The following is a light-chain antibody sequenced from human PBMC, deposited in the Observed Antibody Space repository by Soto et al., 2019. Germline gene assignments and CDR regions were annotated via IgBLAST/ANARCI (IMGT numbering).Light chain of an antibody. V-gene: IGKV3-11*01. J-gene: IGKJ5*01. CDR3: QQRSNWPPT. CDR2: GAS. CDR1: QSVSSTY. Sequence: EIMMTQSPVILSVSPGERATLSFSSSQSVSSTYLAWYQQRPGQAPRLLIYGASNRATGIPARFSGSGSGTDFTLTISSLEPEDFAVYYCQQRSNWPPTFGQGTRLEIK.